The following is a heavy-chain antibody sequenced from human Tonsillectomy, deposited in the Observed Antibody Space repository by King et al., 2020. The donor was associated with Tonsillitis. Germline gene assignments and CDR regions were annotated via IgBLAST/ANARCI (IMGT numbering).Heavy chain of an antibody. CDR2: INQDGSEE. J-gene: IGHJ6*02. CDR1: GFTFSPYW. CDR3: AREATEYHDFWSGNHYYAMDV. V-gene: IGHV3-7*01. D-gene: IGHD3-3*01. Sequence: VQLVESGGGLVQPGGALRLSCAASGFTFSPYWMSWVRQAPGKGLEWVANINQDGSEEYYVESVKGRFTISRDNAKNSLYLQMNRLRAEDTAVYYCAREATEYHDFWSGNHYYAMDVWGQGPTVTVPS.